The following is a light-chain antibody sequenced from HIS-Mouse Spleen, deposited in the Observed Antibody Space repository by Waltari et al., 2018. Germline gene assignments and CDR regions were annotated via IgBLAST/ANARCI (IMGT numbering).Light chain of an antibody. CDR3: SSYTSSSTYV. CDR2: DVS. Sequence: QSALTQPASVSGSPGQSITISCPGTSSDVGGYTYVPWYQQPPGKAPKLRIYDVSNRPSGVSNRFSGSKSGNTASLTISGLQAEDEADYYCSSYTSSSTYVFGTGTKVTVL. J-gene: IGLJ1*01. CDR1: SSDVGGYTY. V-gene: IGLV2-14*03.